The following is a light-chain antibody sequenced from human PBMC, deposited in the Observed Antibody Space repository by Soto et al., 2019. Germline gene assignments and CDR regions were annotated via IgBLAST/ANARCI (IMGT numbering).Light chain of an antibody. CDR2: SNN. Sequence: QLVLTQPPSASGTPGQRVAISCSGSSSDIGSNTVNWYQHLPGTAPKLLIHSNNQRPSGVPDRFSGSKSGTSASLAISGLQSEDEADYYCAAWDDSLNGWVFGGGTKLTVL. CDR1: SSDIGSNT. V-gene: IGLV1-44*01. J-gene: IGLJ3*02. CDR3: AAWDDSLNGWV.